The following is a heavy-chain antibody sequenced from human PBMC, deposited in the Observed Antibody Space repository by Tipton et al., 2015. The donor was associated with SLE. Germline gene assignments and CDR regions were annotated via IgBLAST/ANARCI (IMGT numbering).Heavy chain of an antibody. CDR1: GDSMNNYY. V-gene: IGHV4-4*07. Sequence: TLSLTCSVSGDSMNNYYWSWIRQPAGMPLEWIGRIYKTGIPNYNPSPKGRLSMSVDTSKAHFSLNLNSVTAADTAIYYCAREKENTGWFWLNAFDVWGRGTLVTVST. CDR3: AREKENTGWFWLNAFDV. J-gene: IGHJ3*01. D-gene: IGHD6-19*01. CDR2: IYKTGIP.